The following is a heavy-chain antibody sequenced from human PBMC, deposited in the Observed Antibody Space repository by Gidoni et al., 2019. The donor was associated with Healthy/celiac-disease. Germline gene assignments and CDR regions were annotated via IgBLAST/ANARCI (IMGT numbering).Heavy chain of an antibody. J-gene: IGHJ4*02. CDR1: GFTFSSYS. CDR3: ASWPGSDSSGPPNNDY. CDR2: ISSSSSYI. V-gene: IGHV3-21*01. D-gene: IGHD3-22*01. Sequence: EVQLVESGGGLVKPGGSLRLSCAASGFTFSSYSMNWVRQAPGKGLEWVSSISSSSSYIYYADSVKGRFTISRDNAKNSLYLQMNSLRAEDTAVYYCASWPGSDSSGPPNNDYWGQGTLVTVSS.